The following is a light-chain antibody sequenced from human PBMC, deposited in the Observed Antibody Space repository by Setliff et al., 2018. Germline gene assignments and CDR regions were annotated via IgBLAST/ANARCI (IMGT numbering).Light chain of an antibody. CDR2: DVS. Sequence: QSALAQPASVSGSPGQSVTISCTGTNNDVGAYNYVSWYQQQPGKAPKFMIYDVSKRSSGASDRFSVSKSGNTASLTISGLQAEDEADYYCCSYAGGSTYVFGTGTKVTVL. CDR1: NNDVGAYNY. CDR3: CSYAGGSTYV. V-gene: IGLV2-23*02. J-gene: IGLJ1*01.